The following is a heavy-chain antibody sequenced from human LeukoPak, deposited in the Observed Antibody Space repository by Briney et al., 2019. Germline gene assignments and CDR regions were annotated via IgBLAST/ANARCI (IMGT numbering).Heavy chain of an antibody. CDR3: ARDRARHFDY. D-gene: IGHD3-10*01. V-gene: IGHV3-33*01. CDR1: GFTVSSYG. J-gene: IGHJ4*02. Sequence: GGSLRLSCAASGFTVSSYGMPWVRQAPGKGLEWVAVIWYDGSNEYYADFVKGRFTISRDNSKNTVYLQMNSLRVEDTAVYYCARDRARHFDYWGQGTLVTVSS. CDR2: IWYDGSNE.